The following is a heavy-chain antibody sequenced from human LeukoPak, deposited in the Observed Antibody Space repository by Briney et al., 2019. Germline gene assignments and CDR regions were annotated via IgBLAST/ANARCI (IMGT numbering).Heavy chain of an antibody. CDR2: IYYSGST. CDR3: ARHTYYYGSGSYAWSPTKLGPLRNWFDP. CDR1: GGSISSSSYY. D-gene: IGHD3-10*01. J-gene: IGHJ5*02. Sequence: SETLSLTCTVSGGSISSSSYYWGWIRQPPGKGLEWIGSIYYSGSTYYNPSLKSRVTISVDTSKNQFSLKLSSVTAADTAVYYCARHTYYYGSGSYAWSPTKLGPLRNWFDPWGQGTLVTVSS. V-gene: IGHV4-39*01.